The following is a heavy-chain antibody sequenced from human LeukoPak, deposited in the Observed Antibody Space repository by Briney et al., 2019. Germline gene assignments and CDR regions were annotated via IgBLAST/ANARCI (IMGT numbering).Heavy chain of an antibody. Sequence: SETLSLTCTVSGGSISSYYWSWMRQPGGKGLEWMGRSYTSWSTNYNPSLKSRVTMSVDTSKNQFSLKLRSVTAADTAVYYCARTYDYYDSSGYWGDAFDIWGQGTMVTVSS. J-gene: IGHJ3*02. V-gene: IGHV4-4*07. CDR3: ARTYDYYDSSGYWGDAFDI. CDR2: SYTSWST. CDR1: GGSISSYY. D-gene: IGHD3-22*01.